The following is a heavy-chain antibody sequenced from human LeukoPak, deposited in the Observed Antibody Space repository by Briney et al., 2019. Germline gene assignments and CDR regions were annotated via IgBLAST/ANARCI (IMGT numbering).Heavy chain of an antibody. CDR1: GYSFLNYW. V-gene: IGHV5-51*01. Sequence: GESLKISCKGSGYSFLNYWIGWVRQMPGKGLEWMAIIYPGDSDTKYRPSFQGQVTISADKSITTAFPQWSSLKASDTAMYYCAILSSGWYYFDYWGQGTLVTVSS. J-gene: IGHJ4*02. CDR2: IYPGDSDT. CDR3: AILSSGWYYFDY. D-gene: IGHD6-19*01.